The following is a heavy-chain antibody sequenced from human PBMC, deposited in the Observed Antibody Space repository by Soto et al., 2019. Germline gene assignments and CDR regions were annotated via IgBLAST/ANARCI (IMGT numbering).Heavy chain of an antibody. CDR2: ISAYNGNT. Sequence: QVQLVQSGAEVKKPGASVKVSCKASGYTFTSYGMSWVRQAPGQGLEWMGWISAYNGNTNYAEKLQGRVTMTTDTSXXTAYMELRNLRSDDTAVYYCARDNKSPIPPFRGDYWGQGTLVTVSS. J-gene: IGHJ4*02. CDR1: GYTFTSYG. CDR3: ARDNKSPIPPFRGDY. V-gene: IGHV1-18*01. D-gene: IGHD3-10*01.